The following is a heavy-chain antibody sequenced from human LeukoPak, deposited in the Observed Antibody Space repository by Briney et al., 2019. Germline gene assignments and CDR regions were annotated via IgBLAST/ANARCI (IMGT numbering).Heavy chain of an antibody. CDR3: ARGYYSSGSYYNTTNWFDP. CDR2: IIPIFGTA. V-gene: IGHV1-69*01. D-gene: IGHD3-10*01. CDR1: GGTFSSYA. J-gene: IGHJ5*02. Sequence: EASVKVSCKASGGTFSSYAISWVRQAPGQGLEWMGGIIPIFGTANYAQKFQGRVTITADESTSTAYMELSSLRSEDTAVYYCARGYYSSGSYYNTTNWFDPWGQGTLVTVSS.